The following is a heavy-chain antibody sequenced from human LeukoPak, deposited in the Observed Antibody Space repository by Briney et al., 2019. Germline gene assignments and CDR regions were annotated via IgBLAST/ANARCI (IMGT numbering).Heavy chain of an antibody. Sequence: GGSLRLSCAASGFTFDDYGMHWVRQAPGKGLEWVSSISWNSGSIGYADSVKGRFTLSRDNAKSPLYLQMNSLRGEDTALYYCARASSRYSSGWYQDWGQGTLVTVSS. CDR3: ARASSRYSSGWYQD. CDR1: GFTFDDYG. J-gene: IGHJ4*02. V-gene: IGHV3-9*01. D-gene: IGHD6-19*01. CDR2: ISWNSGSI.